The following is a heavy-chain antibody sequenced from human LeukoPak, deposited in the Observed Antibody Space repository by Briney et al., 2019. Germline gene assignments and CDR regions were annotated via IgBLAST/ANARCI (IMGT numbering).Heavy chain of an antibody. V-gene: IGHV3-11*04. CDR1: GFTFTNYY. J-gene: IGHJ1*01. CDR3: ATYSSSNGREFQY. D-gene: IGHD2-2*01. Sequence: GGSLRLSCAASGFTFTNYYMTWIRQAPGRGLEWVSYISTTGNTIYYADSVTGRFTISRDNAKNSLYLQMNSLRAEDTAVYYCATYSSSNGREFQYXXQGTLVTVSS. CDR2: ISTTGNTI.